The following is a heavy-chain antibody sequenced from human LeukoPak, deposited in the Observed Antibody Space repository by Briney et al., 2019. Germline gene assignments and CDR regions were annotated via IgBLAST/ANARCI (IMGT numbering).Heavy chain of an antibody. Sequence: SVKVSCKASRGTFSSYAISWVRQAPGQGLEWMGGIIPIFGTANYAQKFQGRVTITADESTSTAYMELSSLRSEDTAVYYCARTIVLRYFDWLLLDYWGQGTLVTVSS. J-gene: IGHJ4*02. CDR3: ARTIVLRYFDWLLLDY. V-gene: IGHV1-69*01. D-gene: IGHD3-9*01. CDR1: RGTFSSYA. CDR2: IIPIFGTA.